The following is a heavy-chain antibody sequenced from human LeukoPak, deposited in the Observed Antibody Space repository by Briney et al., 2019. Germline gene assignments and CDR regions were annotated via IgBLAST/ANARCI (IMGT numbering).Heavy chain of an antibody. V-gene: IGHV5-51*01. CDR3: ARDSSGYSLFDY. D-gene: IGHD3-22*01. CDR2: IYPGDSDT. J-gene: IGHJ4*02. Sequence: TGESLKISCKASGYSFTTYWIAWVRQMPGKGLEWMGIIYPGDSDTRYSPSFQGQVSISADKSISTAYLQWSSLKASDTAMYYCARDSSGYSLFDYWGQGTLVTVSS. CDR1: GYSFTTYW.